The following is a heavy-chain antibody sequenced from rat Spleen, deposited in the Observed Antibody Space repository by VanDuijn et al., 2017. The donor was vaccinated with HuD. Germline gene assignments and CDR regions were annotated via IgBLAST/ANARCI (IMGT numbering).Heavy chain of an antibody. CDR1: GFTFSNYG. D-gene: IGHD1-11*01. J-gene: IGHJ4*01. Sequence: EVQLVESDGGLVQPGESLKLSCAASGFTFSNYGMHWIRQAPTKGLEWVTSITNIGGTIYYADSVKGRFTMSRDIAQNTLYLQMNSLRSEDTATYYCTRGGNYALDAWGQGASVTVSS. V-gene: IGHV5S13*01. CDR2: ITNIGGTI. CDR3: TRGGNYALDA.